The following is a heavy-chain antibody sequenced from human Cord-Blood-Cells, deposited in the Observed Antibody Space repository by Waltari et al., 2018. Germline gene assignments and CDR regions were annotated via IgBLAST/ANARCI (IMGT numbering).Heavy chain of an antibody. Sequence: QVQLVQSGAEVKKPGSSVKVSCKASGGTFSSYAISWVRQAPGQGLEWMGGIIPIFGTANYAPKFQGRDTITADESTGTGYMELSRLRSEDTAVYYCARAWGYSYGHYYYYGMDVWGQGTTVTVSS. CDR3: ARAWGYSYGHYYYYGMDV. J-gene: IGHJ6*02. D-gene: IGHD5-18*01. CDR2: IIPIFGTA. CDR1: GGTFSSYA. V-gene: IGHV1-69*12.